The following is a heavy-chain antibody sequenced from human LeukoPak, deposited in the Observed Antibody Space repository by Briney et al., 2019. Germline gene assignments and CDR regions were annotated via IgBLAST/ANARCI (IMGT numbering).Heavy chain of an antibody. D-gene: IGHD1-26*01. V-gene: IGHV1-8*01. CDR2: MNPNSGNT. J-gene: IGHJ4*02. Sequence: GASVKVSCKASGYTFTSYDINGVRQATGPGLEWMGWMNPNSGNTGYAQKFQGRVTMTRNTSISTAYMELSSLRSEDTAVYYCARAESGSGYYFDYWGQGTLVTVSS. CDR1: GYTFTSYD. CDR3: ARAESGSGYYFDY.